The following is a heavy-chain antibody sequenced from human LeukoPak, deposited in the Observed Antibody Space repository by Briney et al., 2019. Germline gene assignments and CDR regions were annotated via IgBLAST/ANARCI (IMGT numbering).Heavy chain of an antibody. J-gene: IGHJ2*01. V-gene: IGHV3-30*02. CDR3: ARGYSSSYWYFDL. CDR2: IRYDGSNK. CDR1: GFTFSSYG. D-gene: IGHD6-13*01. Sequence: PGGSLRLSCAASGFTFSSYGMHWVRQAPGKGLEWVAFIRYDGSNKYYADSVKGRFTISRDNSKNTLYLQMNSLRAEDTAVYYCARGYSSSYWYFDLWGRSTLVTVSS.